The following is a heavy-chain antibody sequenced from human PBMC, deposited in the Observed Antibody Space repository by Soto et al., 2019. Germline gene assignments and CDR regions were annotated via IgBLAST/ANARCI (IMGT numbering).Heavy chain of an antibody. D-gene: IGHD6-6*01. CDR1: GFTFSNYA. V-gene: IGHV3-23*01. J-gene: IGHJ4*02. Sequence: VQLLESGGGLVQPGGSLRLSCAVSGFTFSNYAMSWVRQAPGKGLEWVSVISGSGGSTFYADSVKGRFTISRDNSTKTLHLQMTTLRAEDTAVYYGAKDSCSSGLFDYWGQGTRVAVSS. CDR3: AKDSCSSGLFDY. CDR2: ISGSGGST.